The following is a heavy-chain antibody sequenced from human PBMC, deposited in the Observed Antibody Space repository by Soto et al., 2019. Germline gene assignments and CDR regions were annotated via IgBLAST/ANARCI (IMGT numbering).Heavy chain of an antibody. D-gene: IGHD3-10*01. CDR3: ATPLWFGTYYYYYYMDV. CDR1: GYTLTELS. J-gene: IGHJ6*03. V-gene: IGHV1-24*01. Sequence: QVQLVQSGAEVKKPGDSVKVSCKVSGYTLTELSMHWGRQAPGKGLEWMGGFDPEDGETIYAQKFQGRVTMTEDTSTDTAYMELSSLRSEDTAVYYCATPLWFGTYYYYYYMDVWGKGTTVTVSS. CDR2: FDPEDGET.